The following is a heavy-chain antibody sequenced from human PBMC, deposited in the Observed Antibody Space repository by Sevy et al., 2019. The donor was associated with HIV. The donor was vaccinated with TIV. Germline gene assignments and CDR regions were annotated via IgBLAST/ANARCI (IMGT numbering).Heavy chain of an antibody. CDR2: ISDDGSSYDGINK. Sequence: GGSLRLSCEVSGFTLSDYGMHWVRQAPGKGLEWVAIISDDGSSYDGINKYYADSVKGRFTISRDSSNKILYLQMNSLRAEDTALYYCAKSAAGDGRAFYYYGMDVWGQGTTVTVSS. CDR3: AKSAAGDGRAFYYYGMDV. CDR1: GFTLSDYG. J-gene: IGHJ6*02. V-gene: IGHV3-30*18. D-gene: IGHD6-13*01.